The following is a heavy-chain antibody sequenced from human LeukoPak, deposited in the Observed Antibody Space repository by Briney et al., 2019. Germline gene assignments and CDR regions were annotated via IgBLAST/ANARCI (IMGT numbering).Heavy chain of an antibody. CDR2: IHSSGTT. J-gene: IGHJ4*02. D-gene: IGHD3-10*01. V-gene: IGHV4-59*01. CDR1: GDSISSYF. Sequence: SETLSLTCIVTGDSISSYFWSWIRQPPGKGLEWIGYIHSSGTTSYNPSLKSRVTISVDTSKNQFSLKLTSVIAADTAVYYCARYGSVSNHKHFDSWGQGTLVTVSS. CDR3: ARYGSVSNHKHFDS.